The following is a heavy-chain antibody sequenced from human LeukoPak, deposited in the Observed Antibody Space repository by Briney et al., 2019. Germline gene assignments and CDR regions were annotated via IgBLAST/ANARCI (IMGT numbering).Heavy chain of an antibody. CDR2: IYYSGST. J-gene: IGHJ4*02. V-gene: IGHV4-59*01. CDR1: GGSISSYY. CDR3: ARARITMVRGVISPYYFDY. Sequence: SETLSLTCTVSGGSISSYYWSWIRQPPGKGLEWSGYIYYSGSTNYNPSLKSRVTISVDTSKNQFSLKLSSVTAADTAVYYCARARITMVRGVISPYYFDYWGQGTLVTVSS. D-gene: IGHD3-10*01.